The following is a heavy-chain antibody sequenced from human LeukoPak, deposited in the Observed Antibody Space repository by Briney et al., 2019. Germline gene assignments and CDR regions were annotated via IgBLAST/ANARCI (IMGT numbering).Heavy chain of an antibody. V-gene: IGHV3-33*06. CDR3: AKAQAAYCSSTSCPIDY. J-gene: IGHJ4*02. CDR1: GFTFSSYG. Sequence: GGSLRLSCAAYGFTFSSYGMHWVRQAPGKGLEWVALIWYDGSNKYYADSVKGRLTISRDNSKNTLYLQMNSLRAEDTAVYCCAKAQAAYCSSTSCPIDYWGQGTLVTVSS. CDR2: IWYDGSNK. D-gene: IGHD2-2*01.